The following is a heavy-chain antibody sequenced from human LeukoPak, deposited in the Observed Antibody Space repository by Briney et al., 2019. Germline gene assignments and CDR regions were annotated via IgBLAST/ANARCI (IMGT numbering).Heavy chain of an antibody. CDR1: GFTFSSYD. Sequence: LTGGSLRLSCAASGFTFSSYDMHCVRQATGKGLEWVSAIGTAGDTYYPGSVKGRFTISRENAKNSLYLQMNSLRAGDTAVYYCARGGFGGLWFGPLGWFDPWGQGTLVTVSS. CDR3: ARGGFGGLWFGPLGWFDP. CDR2: IGTAGDT. D-gene: IGHD3-10*01. V-gene: IGHV3-13*01. J-gene: IGHJ5*02.